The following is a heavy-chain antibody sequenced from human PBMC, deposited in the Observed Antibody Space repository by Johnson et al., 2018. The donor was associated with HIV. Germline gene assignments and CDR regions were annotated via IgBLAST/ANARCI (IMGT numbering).Heavy chain of an antibody. CDR3: ARWGRGSIVLVVYARSDAFDI. CDR1: GFTFSSYA. Sequence: VQLVESGGGLVQPGGSLRLSCAASGFTFSSYAMHWVRQAPGKGLEYVSAISSNGGSTYYANSVKGRFTISRDNSKDTLYLQMKSLRAEDTAVYYCARWGRGSIVLVVYARSDAFDIWGQGTMVTVSS. CDR2: ISSNGGST. V-gene: IGHV3-64*01. J-gene: IGHJ3*02. D-gene: IGHD2-8*02.